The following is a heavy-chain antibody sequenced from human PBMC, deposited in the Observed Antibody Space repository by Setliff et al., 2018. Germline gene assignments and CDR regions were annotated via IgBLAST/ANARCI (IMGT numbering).Heavy chain of an antibody. CDR2: INPNSGGT. CDR3: TKDLKKWLQSGWYFDL. J-gene: IGHJ2*01. V-gene: IGHV1-2*02. D-gene: IGHD5-12*01. CDR1: GYNFTGYY. Sequence: ASVKVSCKASGYNFTGYYMYWVRQAPGQGLEWMGWINPNSGGTNYAQKFQGRVSMTRDTSISTAFLELNGLRSDDTAVYYCTKDLKKWLQSGWYFDLWGRGTLVTVSS.